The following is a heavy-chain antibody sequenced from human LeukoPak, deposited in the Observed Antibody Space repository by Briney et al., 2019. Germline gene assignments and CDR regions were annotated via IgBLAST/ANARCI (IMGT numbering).Heavy chain of an antibody. CDR2: IKQDGSEK. CDR3: GRGYSGTH. V-gene: IGHV3-7*01. D-gene: IGHD1-26*01. Sequence: GGSLRLSCAASGFSFRSFEMTWVRQAPGKGLEWVANIKQDGSEKYYVDSVKGRFTISRDNAKNALYLEVNSLRTEDTAVYYCGRGYSGTHWGQGTLVTVSS. CDR1: GFSFRSFE. J-gene: IGHJ4*02.